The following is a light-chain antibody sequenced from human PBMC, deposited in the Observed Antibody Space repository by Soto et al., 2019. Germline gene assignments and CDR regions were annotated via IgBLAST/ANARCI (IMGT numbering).Light chain of an antibody. V-gene: IGKV1-9*01. J-gene: IGKJ3*01. CDR2: GAS. CDR3: QQLNIFPIP. Sequence: IQLTRSPSSLSASVGDRVTITCRASQGISSFLAWYQQKPGKAPKLLIYGASTLQSGVPSRFSGSGSGTDFTLTIGSLQPEDFATYYCQQLNIFPIPFGPGTKVDIK. CDR1: QGISSF.